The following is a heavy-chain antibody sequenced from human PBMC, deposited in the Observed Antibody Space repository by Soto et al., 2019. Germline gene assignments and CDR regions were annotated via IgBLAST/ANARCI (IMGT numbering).Heavy chain of an antibody. V-gene: IGHV3-23*01. J-gene: IGHJ4*02. CDR1: GFTFSSYA. CDR3: AKEAPDYYDSSGYYFDY. D-gene: IGHD3-22*01. Sequence: GGSLRLSCVASGFTFSSYAMSWVRQAPGKGLEWVSAISGSGGSTYYADSVKGRFTISRDNSKNTLYLQMNSLRAEDTAVYYCAKEAPDYYDSSGYYFDYWGQGTLVTVSS. CDR2: ISGSGGST.